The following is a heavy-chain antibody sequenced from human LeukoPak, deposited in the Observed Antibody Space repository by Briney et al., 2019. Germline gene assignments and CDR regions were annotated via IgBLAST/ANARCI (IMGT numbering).Heavy chain of an antibody. CDR1: GFTLSSYS. CDR3: ARETWIQLWPTSFDY. V-gene: IGHV3-21*01. J-gene: IGHJ4*02. Sequence: GGSLRLSCAASGFTLSSYSMNWVRQAPGKGLEWVSSISSSSSYIYYADSVKGRFTISRDNAKNSLYLQMNSLRAEDTAVYYCARETWIQLWPTSFDYWGQGTLVTVSS. CDR2: ISSSSSYI. D-gene: IGHD5-18*01.